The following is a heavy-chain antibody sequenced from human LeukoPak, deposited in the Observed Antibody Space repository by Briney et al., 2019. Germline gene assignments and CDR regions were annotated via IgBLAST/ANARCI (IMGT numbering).Heavy chain of an antibody. D-gene: IGHD6-6*01. CDR2: IYYSGST. CDR3: AKNRKLQLVSNFDY. J-gene: IGHJ4*02. Sequence: SETLSLTCTVSGGSISSSSYYWGWIRQPPGKGLEWIGSIYYSGSTYYNPSLKSRVTISVDTSKNQFSLKLSSVTAADTAVYYCAKNRKLQLVSNFDYWGQGTLVTVSS. CDR1: GGSISSSSYY. V-gene: IGHV4-39*07.